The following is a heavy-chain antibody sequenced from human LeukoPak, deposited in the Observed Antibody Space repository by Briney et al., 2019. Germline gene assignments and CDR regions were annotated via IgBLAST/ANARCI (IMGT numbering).Heavy chain of an antibody. V-gene: IGHV3-53*01. D-gene: IGHD6-13*01. Sequence: GGSLRLSCAASGFTVSSSYMSWVRQAPGKGLEWVSVIHSGGKTYYAGSVKGRFSISRDNSKNTLYLQMNSLRAQDTAVYYCAKGGSSWPFDYWGQGTLVTVSS. CDR1: GFTVSSSY. CDR2: IHSGGKT. J-gene: IGHJ4*02. CDR3: AKGGSSWPFDY.